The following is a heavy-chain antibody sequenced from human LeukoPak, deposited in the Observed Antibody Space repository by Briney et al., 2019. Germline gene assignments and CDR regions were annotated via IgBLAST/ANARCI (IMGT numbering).Heavy chain of an antibody. V-gene: IGHV4-59*08. CDR3: ATLSASNYVVY. CDR1: AGSISNYY. Sequence: PSETLSLTCTVSAGSISNYYLSWIRQPPGKGLEWIGYIYCSGSTDYNPSLKSRVTISVDTSKNQFSLKLSSVTAADTAVYYCATLSASNYVVYWGQGTLVTVSS. CDR2: IYCSGST. D-gene: IGHD4-4*01. J-gene: IGHJ4*02.